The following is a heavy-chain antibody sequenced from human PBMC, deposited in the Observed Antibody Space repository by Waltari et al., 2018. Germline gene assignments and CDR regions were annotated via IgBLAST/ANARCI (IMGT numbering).Heavy chain of an antibody. CDR2: IVSSGRTT. J-gene: IGHJ6*02. Sequence: EVQLEESGGGLVQPGGSLRLSCAASGFTFGSSEMTWVRQAPGKGLEWVSYIVSSGRTTYYADSVKGRFTISRDNAKDSLYLQMHSLRADDTAVYYCARAHGYEFHGMDVWGQGTTVTVSS. CDR1: GFTFGSSE. V-gene: IGHV3-48*03. D-gene: IGHD3-3*01. CDR3: ARAHGYEFHGMDV.